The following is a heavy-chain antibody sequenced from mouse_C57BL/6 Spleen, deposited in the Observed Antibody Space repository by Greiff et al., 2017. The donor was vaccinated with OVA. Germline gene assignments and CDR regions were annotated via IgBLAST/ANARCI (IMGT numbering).Heavy chain of an antibody. V-gene: IGHV5-9-1*02. CDR2: ISSGGDYL. Sequence: EVKLMESGEGLVKPGGSLKLSCAASGFTFSSYAMSWVRQTPEKRLEWVAYISSGGDYLYYADTVKGRFTISRDNARNTLYLQMSSLKAEDTAMYYCKRDPPPPLSNYVWFAYWGQGTLVTVSA. CDR1: GFTFSSYA. J-gene: IGHJ3*01. D-gene: IGHD2-5*01. CDR3: KRDPPPPLSNYVWFAY.